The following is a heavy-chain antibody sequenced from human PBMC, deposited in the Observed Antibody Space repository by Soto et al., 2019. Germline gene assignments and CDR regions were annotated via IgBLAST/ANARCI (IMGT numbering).Heavy chain of an antibody. CDR3: AKEQFYLYTSGRKYYLDY. CDR2: ISTYNGNT. D-gene: IGHD6-19*01. CDR1: GYSFTSYG. J-gene: IGHJ4*02. V-gene: IGHV1-18*01. Sequence: QIQLVQSGAEVKKPGASVKVSCKASGYSFTSYGVSWVRQAPGQGLEWMGWISTYNGNTNYARKLQGRVTMTTDTSTSTVYMELRTLRSDDTAVYYCAKEQFYLYTSGRKYYLDYWGQGTQVTVSS.